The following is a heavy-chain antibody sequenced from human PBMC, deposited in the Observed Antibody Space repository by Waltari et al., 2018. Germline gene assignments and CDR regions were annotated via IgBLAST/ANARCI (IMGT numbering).Heavy chain of an antibody. Sequence: EVQLLESGGGLVQPGGSLRLSCAASGFTFSSYTMNLVRQAPGQGLEWVSAIHNGGETTSYADSVKGRFTISRDKSKNTLYLQMNNLRAEDTAMYFCAKDSGVGGDDYWGQGTLVTVSS. CDR3: AKDSGVGGDDY. V-gene: IGHV3-23*01. CDR2: IHNGGETT. CDR1: GFTFSSYT. J-gene: IGHJ4*02. D-gene: IGHD3-3*01.